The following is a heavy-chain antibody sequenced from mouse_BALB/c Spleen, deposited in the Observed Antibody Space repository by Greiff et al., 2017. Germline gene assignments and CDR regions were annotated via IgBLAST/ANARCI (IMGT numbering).Heavy chain of an antibody. V-gene: IGHV5-17*02. D-gene: IGHD1-1*01. CDR3: ARGLRSPFAY. J-gene: IGHJ3*01. CDR1: GFTFSSFG. CDR2: ISSGSSTI. Sequence: EVMLVESGGGLVQPGGSRKLSCAASGFTFSSFGMHWVRQAPEKGLEWVAYISSGSSTIYYADTVKGRFTISRDNPKNTLFLQMTSLRSEDTAMYYCARGLRSPFAYWGQGTLVTVSA.